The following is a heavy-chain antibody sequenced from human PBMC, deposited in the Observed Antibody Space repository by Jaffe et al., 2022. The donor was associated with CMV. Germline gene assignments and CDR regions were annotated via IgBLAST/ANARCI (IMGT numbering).Heavy chain of an antibody. CDR2: ISSSSSYI. J-gene: IGHJ4*02. CDR1: GFTFSSYS. V-gene: IGHV3-21*01. Sequence: EVQLVESGGGLVKPGGSLRLSCAASGFTFSSYSMNWVRQAPGKGLEWVSSISSSSSYIYYADSVKGRFTISRDNAKNSLYLQMNSLRAEDTAVYYCARDGLVVVAATPFDYWGQGTLVTVSS. CDR3: ARDGLVVVAATPFDY. D-gene: IGHD2-15*01.